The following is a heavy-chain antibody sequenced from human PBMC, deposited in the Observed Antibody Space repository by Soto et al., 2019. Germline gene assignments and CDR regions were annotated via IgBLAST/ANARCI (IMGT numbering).Heavy chain of an antibody. V-gene: IGHV3-23*01. J-gene: IGHJ4*02. CDR3: AKVFYYYDSSGYYYFDY. Sequence: GGSLRLSCAASGFTFSSYAVSWVRQAPGKGPEWISSISGSGSTIYYADSVKGRLTISRDNSKNTLYLQMSSLRAEDTAVYYCAKVFYYYDSSGYYYFDYWGQGTLVTVS. CDR2: ISGSGSTI. CDR1: GFTFSSYA. D-gene: IGHD3-22*01.